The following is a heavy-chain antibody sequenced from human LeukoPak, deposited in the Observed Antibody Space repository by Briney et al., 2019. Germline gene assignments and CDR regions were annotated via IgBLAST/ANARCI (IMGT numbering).Heavy chain of an antibody. CDR1: GYTFSSYA. Sequence: GGSLRLSCAASGYTFSSYAMSWVRQAPGKGLEWVSAISGSGGSTYYADSVKGRFTISRDNSKNTLYLQMNSLRAEDTAVYYCAKFGAFGWSGSFDYWGQGTLVTVSS. CDR3: AKFGAFGWSGSFDY. J-gene: IGHJ4*02. D-gene: IGHD3-10*01. CDR2: ISGSGGST. V-gene: IGHV3-23*01.